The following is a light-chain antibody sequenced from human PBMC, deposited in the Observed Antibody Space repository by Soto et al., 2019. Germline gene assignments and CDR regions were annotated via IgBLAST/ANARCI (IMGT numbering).Light chain of an antibody. CDR3: QQSYSSPYT. Sequence: DTQMTQSPSSLSVSVGARVTITCRASQSIASFLHWYQQKTGEAPQLLIYEWFNLLSGVPSRFSGSGSGTDFTLTISSLQPEDFATYYCQQSYSSPYTFGQGTNVEIK. CDR1: QSIASF. J-gene: IGKJ2*01. CDR2: EWF. V-gene: IGKV1-39*01.